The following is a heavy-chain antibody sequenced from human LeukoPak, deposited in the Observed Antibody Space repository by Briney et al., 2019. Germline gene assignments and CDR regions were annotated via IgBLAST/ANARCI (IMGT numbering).Heavy chain of an antibody. Sequence: GGSLRLSCAASGFTFSSYSMNWVRQAPGKGLEWVSSISGSSSYIYYADSVKGRFTISRDNAKNSLYLQMNSLRAEDTAVYYCARDGIAAAASWGQGTLVTVSS. D-gene: IGHD6-13*01. CDR2: ISGSSSYI. CDR3: ARDGIAAAAS. CDR1: GFTFSSYS. J-gene: IGHJ4*02. V-gene: IGHV3-21*01.